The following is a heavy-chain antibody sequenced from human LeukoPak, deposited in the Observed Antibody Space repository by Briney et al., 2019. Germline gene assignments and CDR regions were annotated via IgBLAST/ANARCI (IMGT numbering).Heavy chain of an antibody. CDR3: ARDSSPGYYDYVWGTYPRY. D-gene: IGHD3-16*02. V-gene: IGHV3-7*05. Sequence: GGSLRLSCAASGFIFSSYWMSWVRQAPGKGLEWVANIKQGGSEKYYVDSVKGRFTISRDNAKNSLYLQMNSLRAEDTAVYYCARDSSPGYYDYVWGTYPRYWGQGTLVTVSS. CDR2: IKQGGSEK. CDR1: GFIFSSYW. J-gene: IGHJ4*02.